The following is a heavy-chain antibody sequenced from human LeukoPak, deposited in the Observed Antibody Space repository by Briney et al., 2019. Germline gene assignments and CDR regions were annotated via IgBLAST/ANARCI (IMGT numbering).Heavy chain of an antibody. CDR2: IYSSGST. D-gene: IGHD5-18*01. V-gene: IGHV4-4*07. Sequence: SETLSLTCTVSGGSISSNYWSWIRQPAGKGLEWIGRIYSSGSTNYNPSLKSRVSMSADTSKNQFSLKLSSVTAADTAVYYCARHGGYSYGGFDYWGQGTLVTVSS. CDR3: ARHGGYSYGGFDY. CDR1: GGSISSNY. J-gene: IGHJ4*02.